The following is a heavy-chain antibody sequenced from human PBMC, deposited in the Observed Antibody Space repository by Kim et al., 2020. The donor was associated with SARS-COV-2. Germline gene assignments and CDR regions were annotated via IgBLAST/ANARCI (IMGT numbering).Heavy chain of an antibody. Sequence: GGSLRLSWAASGFTFSTYDMHWVRQATGKGLEWVSAIGTAGDTYYPGSVKGRFTISRDNAKNSLYLQMNSPRAGDTAVYYCARDCSSTSCYSGGDYGMDVWGQGTTVTVSS. CDR1: GFTFSTYD. CDR3: ARDCSSTSCYSGGDYGMDV. D-gene: IGHD2-2*01. V-gene: IGHV3-13*01. J-gene: IGHJ6*02. CDR2: IGTAGDT.